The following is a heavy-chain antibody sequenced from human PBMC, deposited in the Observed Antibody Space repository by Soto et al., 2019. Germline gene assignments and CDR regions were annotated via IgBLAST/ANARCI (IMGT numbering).Heavy chain of an antibody. D-gene: IGHD2-8*01. V-gene: IGHV4-59*01. CDR1: GGSIGGDS. CDR3: ARAGIVQVSYAMDV. Sequence: QLQLQESGPGLVKPSEPLSLTCTVSGGSIGGDSWSWIRQSPGKGLDFIGYIYHSGSTNYNPSLKSRVTISMDTSKNQFSLRLSSVTAADTAVYYCARAGIVQVSYAMDVWGQGTTVTVAS. CDR2: IYHSGST. J-gene: IGHJ6*02.